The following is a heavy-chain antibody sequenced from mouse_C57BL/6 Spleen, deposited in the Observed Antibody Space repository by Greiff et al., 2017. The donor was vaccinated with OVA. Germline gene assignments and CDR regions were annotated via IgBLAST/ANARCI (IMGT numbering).Heavy chain of an antibody. CDR1: GFTFSDYG. J-gene: IGHJ1*03. CDR2: ISSGSSTI. D-gene: IGHD1-1*01. Sequence: EVQRVESGGGLVKPGGSLKLSCAASGFTFSDYGMHWVRQAPEKGLEWVAYISSGSSTIYYADTVKGRFTISRDNATNTLFLQMTSLRSEDTAMYYCANHYCGSSYWYFDVWGTGTTVTVSS. CDR3: ANHYCGSSYWYFDV. V-gene: IGHV5-17*01.